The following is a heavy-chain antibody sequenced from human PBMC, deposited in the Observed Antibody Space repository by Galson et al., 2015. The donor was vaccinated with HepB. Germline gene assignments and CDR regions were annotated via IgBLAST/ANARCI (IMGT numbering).Heavy chain of an antibody. CDR2: INAGNGNT. Sequence: SVKVSCKASGYTFTSYAMHWVRQAPGQRLEWMGWINAGNGNTKYSQKFQGRVTITRDTSASTAYMELSSLRSEDTAVYYCARGPFFGVVGWFDPWGQGTLVTVSS. CDR1: GYTFTSYA. D-gene: IGHD3-3*01. J-gene: IGHJ5*02. CDR3: ARGPFFGVVGWFDP. V-gene: IGHV1-3*01.